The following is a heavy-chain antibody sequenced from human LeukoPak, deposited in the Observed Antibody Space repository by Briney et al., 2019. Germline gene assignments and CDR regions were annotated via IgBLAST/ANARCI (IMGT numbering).Heavy chain of an antibody. V-gene: IGHV1-18*01. CDR3: ARARVYCSGGSCYPQPPDY. Sequence: ASMKVSCKASGYTFTSYGISWVRQAPGQGLEWMGWISAYNGNTNYAQKLQGRVTMTTDTSTSTAYMELRSLRSDDTAVYYCARARVYCSGGSCYPQPPDYWGQGTLVTVSS. CDR2: ISAYNGNT. D-gene: IGHD2-15*01. CDR1: GYTFTSYG. J-gene: IGHJ4*02.